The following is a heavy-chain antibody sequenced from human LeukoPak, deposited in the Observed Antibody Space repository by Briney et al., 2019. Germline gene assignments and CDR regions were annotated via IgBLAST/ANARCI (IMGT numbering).Heavy chain of an antibody. J-gene: IGHJ2*01. CDR3: ATGVFLGAPWYFDL. CDR2: IIPIFGTA. Sequence: GASVKVSCKASGGTFSSYAISWVRQAPGQGLEWMGGIIPIFGTANYAQKFQGRVTMTEDTSTDTAYMELSSLRSEDTAVYYCATGVFLGAPWYFDLWGRGTLVTVSS. D-gene: IGHD1-26*01. V-gene: IGHV1-69*06. CDR1: GGTFSSYA.